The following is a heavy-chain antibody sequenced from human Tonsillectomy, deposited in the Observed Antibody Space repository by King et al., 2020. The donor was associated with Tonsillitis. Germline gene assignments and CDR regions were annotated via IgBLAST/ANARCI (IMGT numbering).Heavy chain of an antibody. Sequence: QLVQSGAEVKKPGSSVKFSCKSYGCTFSSNAISWLRQAPGQGVEWSGGIIPMFGTANYAQTYQGRVTVTADESTSTAYMELSSLRSEDTAVYYCARDVNRHYMDVWGKGTTVTVSS. CDR3: ARDVNRHYMDV. CDR1: GCTFSSNA. CDR2: IIPMFGTA. D-gene: IGHD1-14*01. V-gene: IGHV1-69*12. J-gene: IGHJ6*03.